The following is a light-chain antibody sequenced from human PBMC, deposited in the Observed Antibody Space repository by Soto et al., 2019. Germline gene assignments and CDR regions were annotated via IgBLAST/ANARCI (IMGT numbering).Light chain of an antibody. Sequence: SYELTQPPSVSVAPGQTAKITCGGNNIGSKSVHWYKQKAGQAPVLVVHDDSDRPSGIPERFSGSNSANTATLTISRVEAGDEADYYCQVWESSSDQVVFAGGTQLTVL. CDR1: NIGSKS. CDR3: QVWESSSDQVV. J-gene: IGLJ2*01. V-gene: IGLV3-21*02. CDR2: DDS.